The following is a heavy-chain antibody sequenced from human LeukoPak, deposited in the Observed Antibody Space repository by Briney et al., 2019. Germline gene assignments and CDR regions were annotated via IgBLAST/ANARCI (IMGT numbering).Heavy chain of an antibody. J-gene: IGHJ4*02. CDR3: VRGSANFDY. V-gene: IGHV3-7*03. D-gene: IGHD2-15*01. Sequence: PGGSLRLSCAASGFIFTSYTMTWVRQAPGEGLEWVANINQDGSQQFYVDSVKGRFTISRDNAGNSLFLQMNSLRAEDTAVYYCVRGSANFDYWGQGTPVTVSS. CDR1: GFIFTSYT. CDR2: INQDGSQQ.